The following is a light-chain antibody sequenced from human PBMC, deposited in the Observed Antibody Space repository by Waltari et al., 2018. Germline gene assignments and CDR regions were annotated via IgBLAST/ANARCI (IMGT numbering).Light chain of an antibody. CDR2: CAS. CDR3: QQYGSSRGYT. Sequence: EIVLTQSPGTLSLSPGERATLSCRASQSVSSSYLAWYQQKPGQAPRLLSYCASSRATGIPDRFSGSGSGTDFTLTISRLEPEDFAVYYCQQYGSSRGYTFGQGTKLEIK. CDR1: QSVSSSY. J-gene: IGKJ2*01. V-gene: IGKV3-20*01.